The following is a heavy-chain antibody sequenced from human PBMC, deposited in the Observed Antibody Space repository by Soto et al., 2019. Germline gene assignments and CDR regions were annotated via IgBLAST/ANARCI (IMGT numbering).Heavy chain of an antibody. CDR1: GYTFTSYA. CDR3: ARVIGGWYYVDY. CDR2: INAGNGNT. J-gene: IGHJ4*02. Sequence: QVQLVQSGAEVKKPGASVKVSCKASGYTFTSYAMHWVRQAPGQRLEWMGWINAGNGNTKYSQKFQGRGTLTRDTSASTAYMELSSLRSEDTAVYYCARVIGGWYYVDYWGQGTLVTVSS. V-gene: IGHV1-3*01. D-gene: IGHD6-19*01.